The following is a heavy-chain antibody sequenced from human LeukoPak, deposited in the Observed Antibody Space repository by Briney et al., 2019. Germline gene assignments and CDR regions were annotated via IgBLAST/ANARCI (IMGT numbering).Heavy chain of an antibody. D-gene: IGHD3-22*01. CDR1: GYSISSGYY. V-gene: IGHV4-38-2*01. CDR2: IYHSGST. CDR3: ARLYYDSSGYYYEAFDI. Sequence: SETLSLTCAVSGYSISSGYYWGWIRQPPGKRLEWIGSIYHSGSTYYNPSLKSRVTISVDTSKNQFSLKLSSVTAADTAVYYCARLYYDSSGYYYEAFDIWGQGTMVTVSS. J-gene: IGHJ3*02.